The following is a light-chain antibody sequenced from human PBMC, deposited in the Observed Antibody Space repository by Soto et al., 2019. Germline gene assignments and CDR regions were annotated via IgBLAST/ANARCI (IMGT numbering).Light chain of an antibody. CDR1: QSVRSNY. V-gene: IGKV3-20*01. J-gene: IGKJ2*01. CDR2: GAS. CDR3: QQYGGSPPLYT. Sequence: EIVLTQSPGTLSLSPGEKATLSCRASQSVRSNYLAWYQQRPGQAPRHLISGASSRATGIPERFSGSGSGTDFTLTISRLEPEDFAVYYCQQYGGSPPLYTFGQGTKLEIK.